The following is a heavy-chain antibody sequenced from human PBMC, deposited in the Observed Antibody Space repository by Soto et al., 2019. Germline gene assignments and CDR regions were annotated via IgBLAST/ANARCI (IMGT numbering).Heavy chain of an antibody. CDR2: INHSGTT. Sequence: SETLSLTCAVDGGSFSGHYWSWIRPPPGKGLEWNGEINHSGTTNSNPSLKSRVTISVDTSKTQFSLKLSSVTAADTAVYYCARAGIAAAGTHYYYSGMDVWGQGTTVTVS. J-gene: IGHJ6*02. CDR3: ARAGIAAAGTHYYYSGMDV. D-gene: IGHD6-13*01. CDR1: GGSFSGHY. V-gene: IGHV4-34*01.